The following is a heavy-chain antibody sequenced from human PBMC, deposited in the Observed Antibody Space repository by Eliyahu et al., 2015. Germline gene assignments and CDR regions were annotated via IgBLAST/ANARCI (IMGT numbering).Heavy chain of an antibody. V-gene: IGHV3-30*18. CDR2: ISYDGSKK. D-gene: IGHD3-3*01. Sequence: ESGGGVVQPGRSLRLSCAASGFTFSSYGMHWVRQAPGKGLEWVAVISYDGSKKNYADSVKGRFTISRDNSKNTLYLQMNSLRAEDTAVYYCAKGFWSGYYTGLVDYWGQGTLVTVSS. CDR1: GFTFSSYG. CDR3: AKGFWSGYYTGLVDY. J-gene: IGHJ4*02.